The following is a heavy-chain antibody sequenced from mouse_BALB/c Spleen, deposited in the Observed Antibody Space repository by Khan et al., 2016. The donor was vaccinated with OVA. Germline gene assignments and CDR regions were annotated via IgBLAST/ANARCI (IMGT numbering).Heavy chain of an antibody. V-gene: IGHV1-20*02. D-gene: IGHD1-1*01. Sequence: EVQLQQSGPELVRPGASVKISCKASGYSFTGYFMNWVMQSHGKSLEWIGRINPHIGETFYNQRFKDKATLTVDESSSTAHMELRSLASDDSTVYYCTTSYRSDFDYWAQVTTLTFSS. CDR3: TTSYRSDFDY. CDR1: GYSFTGYF. J-gene: IGHJ2*01. CDR2: INPHIGET.